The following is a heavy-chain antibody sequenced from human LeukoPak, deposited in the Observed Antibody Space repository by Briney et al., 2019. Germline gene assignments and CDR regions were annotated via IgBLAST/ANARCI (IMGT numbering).Heavy chain of an antibody. J-gene: IGHJ4*02. Sequence: PGGSLKLSCAASGFTFSGSTMHWVRQASGKGLEWVGHIRSKANNYATAYTASVKGRFTISRDDSKNTAYLQMNSLKTEDTAVYYCTRLLVEGCWGQGTLVTVSS. V-gene: IGHV3-73*01. CDR1: GFTFSGST. CDR2: IRSKANNYAT. CDR3: TRLLVEGC.